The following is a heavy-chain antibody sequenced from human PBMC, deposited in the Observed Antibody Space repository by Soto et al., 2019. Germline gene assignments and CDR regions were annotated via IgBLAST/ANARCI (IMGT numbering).Heavy chain of an antibody. D-gene: IGHD3-22*01. V-gene: IGHV3-23*01. CDR2: IGTSGDNT. CDR1: GYNFNKYA. Sequence: EVQLLESGGGLRQPGGSLRLSCVASGYNFNKYAVSWVRQAPGKGLEWVSAIGTSGDNTYYTDSVKGRFTISRDNSKNMLYLQMDSPTAEDTAVYYCVRRAYYFDDTGSHAFDIWGQGTRVTVSS. CDR3: VRRAYYFDDTGSHAFDI. J-gene: IGHJ3*02.